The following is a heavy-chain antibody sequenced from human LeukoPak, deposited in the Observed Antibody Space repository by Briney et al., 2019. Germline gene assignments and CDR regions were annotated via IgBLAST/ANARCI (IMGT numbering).Heavy chain of an antibody. CDR3: AKVSSSSWYSFDY. Sequence: GGSLRLSCAASGFTFSSYAMHWVRQAPGKGLEWVAVISYDGSNKYYADSVKGRFTIPRDNSKNTLYLQMNSLRAEDTAVYYCAKVSSSSWYSFDYWGQGTLVTVSS. D-gene: IGHD6-13*01. J-gene: IGHJ4*02. CDR1: GFTFSSYA. CDR2: ISYDGSNK. V-gene: IGHV3-30*04.